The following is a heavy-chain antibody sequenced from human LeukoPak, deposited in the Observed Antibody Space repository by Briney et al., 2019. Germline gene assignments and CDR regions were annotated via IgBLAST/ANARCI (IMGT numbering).Heavy chain of an antibody. CDR3: ARHRPTLYAFDI. J-gene: IGHJ3*02. Sequence: SETLSLTCTVSGGSISSYYWSWIRQPPGKGLEWIGYIYYSGSTNCNPSLKSRVTISVDTSKNQFSLKLSSVTAADTAVYYCARHRPTLYAFDIWGQGTMVTVSS. CDR2: IYYSGST. D-gene: IGHD2/OR15-2a*01. V-gene: IGHV4-59*08. CDR1: GGSISSYY.